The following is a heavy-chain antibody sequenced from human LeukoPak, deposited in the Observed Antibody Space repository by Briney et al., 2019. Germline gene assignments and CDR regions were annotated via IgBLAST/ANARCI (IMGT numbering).Heavy chain of an antibody. Sequence: GASVKVSCKASGYTFTGYYMHWVRQAPGQGLEWMGIINPSGGSTSYAQKFQGRVTMTRDTSTSTVYMELSSLRSEDTAVYYCARDKLEVWFGELRSNWFDPWGQGTLVTVSS. D-gene: IGHD3-10*01. V-gene: IGHV1-46*01. J-gene: IGHJ5*02. CDR2: INPSGGST. CDR3: ARDKLEVWFGELRSNWFDP. CDR1: GYTFTGYY.